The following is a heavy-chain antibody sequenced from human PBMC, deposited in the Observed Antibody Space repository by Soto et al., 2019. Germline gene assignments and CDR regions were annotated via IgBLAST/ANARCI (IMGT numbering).Heavy chain of an antibody. CDR2: ISSSGGAR. CDR3: AKQLADLHPSNNHYVMDV. CDR1: GFSFDDYA. Sequence: EVKLLESGGGLVQPGGSLRLSCGASGFSFDDYAMTWVRQAPGKGLQWVSAISSSGGARYYADSVKGRFRMSRDNSKSYVYLQIDSLRAEDTDTYVCAKQLADLHPSNNHYVMDVWGQGTTVTVSS. J-gene: IGHJ6*02. D-gene: IGHD1-1*01. V-gene: IGHV3-23*01.